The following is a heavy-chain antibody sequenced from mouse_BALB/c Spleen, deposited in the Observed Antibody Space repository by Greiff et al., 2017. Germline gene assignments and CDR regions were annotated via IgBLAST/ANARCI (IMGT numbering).Heavy chain of an antibody. J-gene: IGHJ4*01. V-gene: IGHV1S135*01. CDR1: GYAFTSYN. D-gene: IGHD2-3*01. Sequence: EVQGVESGPELVKPGASVKVSCKASGYAFTSYNMYWVKQSHGKSLEWIGYIDPYNGGTSYNQKFKGKATLTVDKSSSTAYMHLNSLTSEDSAVYYCARWLLTYYAMDYWGQGTSVTVSS. CDR2: IDPYNGGT. CDR3: ARWLLTYYAMDY.